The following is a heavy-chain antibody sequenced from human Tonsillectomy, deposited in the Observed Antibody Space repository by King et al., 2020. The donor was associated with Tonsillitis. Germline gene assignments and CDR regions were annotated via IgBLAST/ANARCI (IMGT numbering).Heavy chain of an antibody. J-gene: IGHJ5*02. CDR1: GYTFSSYG. D-gene: IGHD3-3*01. V-gene: IGHV1-18*01. Sequence: VQLVESGAEVKKPGAPVKVSCKASGYTFSSYGISWVRQAPGQGLEWMGWISAYNGNTNSAQKLQDRVTMTTETSTSTAYMELRSLRSDDTAVYYCARAPDCDFWSGYYNNWLDPWGQGTLVTVSS. CDR2: ISAYNGNT. CDR3: ARAPDCDFWSGYYNNWLDP.